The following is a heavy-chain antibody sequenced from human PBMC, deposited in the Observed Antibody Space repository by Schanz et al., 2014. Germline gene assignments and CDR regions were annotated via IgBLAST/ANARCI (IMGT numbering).Heavy chain of an antibody. D-gene: IGHD3-10*01. CDR2: IYSSGIP. J-gene: IGHJ2*01. V-gene: IGHV4-30-4*07. Sequence: QVQLQESGPGLVKPSQTLSLTCAVSGGSISSGGYTWSWIRQPPGKGLEWIGYIYSSGIPTYNPSLKSRVSLTAESTKNQFSLKLTSVTAGDAAVYYCARGGSAMVRGVMTASYWFFDLWGRGTLVTVSP. CDR1: GGSISSGGYT. CDR3: ARGGSAMVRGVMTASYWFFDL.